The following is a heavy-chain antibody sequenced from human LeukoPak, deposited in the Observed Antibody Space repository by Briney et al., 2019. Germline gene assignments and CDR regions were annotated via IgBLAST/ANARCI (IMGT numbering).Heavy chain of an antibody. V-gene: IGHV4-34*01. CDR1: GGSLTGYY. J-gene: IGHJ4*02. CDR3: ARVDGITAMVRKRHYYFDY. D-gene: IGHD5-18*01. CDR2: INHSGIT. Sequence: SETLSLSRALHGGSLTGYYWRWIPQSPGKGLEWVGEINHSGITNYNPSPKSRVTISVDTSKNQFSLKLSSVTAADTAVYYCARVDGITAMVRKRHYYFDYWGQGTLVTVSS.